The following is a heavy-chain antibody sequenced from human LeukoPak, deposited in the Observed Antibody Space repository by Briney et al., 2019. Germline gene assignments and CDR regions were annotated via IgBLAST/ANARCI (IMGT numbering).Heavy chain of an antibody. CDR1: GGSFSGYY. D-gene: IGHD3-3*01. Sequence: SETLSLTCAVYGGSFSGYYWRWIRQPPGKGLEWIGEINHSGSTNYNPSLKSRVTISVDTSKNQFSLKLSSVTAADTAVYYCAAQGVPYYDFWSGYQNWFDPWGQGTLVTISS. CDR2: INHSGST. J-gene: IGHJ5*02. CDR3: AAQGVPYYDFWSGYQNWFDP. V-gene: IGHV4-34*09.